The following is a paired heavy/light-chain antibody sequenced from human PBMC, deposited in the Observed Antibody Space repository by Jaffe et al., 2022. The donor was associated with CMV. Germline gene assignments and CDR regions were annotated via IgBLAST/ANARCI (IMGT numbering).Light chain of an antibody. Sequence: DIQMTQSPSTLSASVGDRVTITCRASQSISVWLAWYQQKPGRAPKLLIYEASTLESGVPSRFSGSGSGTEFTLTISSLQPDDFATYSCQQYNTYTWTFGQGTKVEIK. J-gene: IGKJ1*01. CDR1: QSISVW. V-gene: IGKV1-5*03. CDR2: EAS. CDR3: QQYNTYTWT.
Heavy chain of an antibody. CDR3: ARRVSAHYFFDY. CDR1: GYTFTTQW. Sequence: EVQLVQSGAEVKKPGESLKISCKASGYTFTTQWIGWVRQMPGRGLEWMGTIHPADSDTRYSPSFQGQVTISADKSINTAFLQWSSLKASDTAIYYCARRVSAHYFFDYWGQGTLVTVSS. J-gene: IGHJ4*02. D-gene: IGHD2-8*01. V-gene: IGHV5-51*01. CDR2: IHPADSDT.